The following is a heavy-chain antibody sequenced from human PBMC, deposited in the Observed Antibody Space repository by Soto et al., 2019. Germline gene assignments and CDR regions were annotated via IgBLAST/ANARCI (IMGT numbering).Heavy chain of an antibody. D-gene: IGHD6-19*01. CDR3: ARQWLDSYYFDY. CDR2: ISSNGGST. CDR1: GFTFSSYA. Sequence: GGSLRLSCAASGFTFSSYAMHWVRQAPGKGLEYVSAISSNGGSTYYANSVKGRFTISRDNSKNTLYLQMGSLRAEDMAVYYCARQWLDSYYFDYWGQGTPVTVSS. J-gene: IGHJ4*02. V-gene: IGHV3-64*01.